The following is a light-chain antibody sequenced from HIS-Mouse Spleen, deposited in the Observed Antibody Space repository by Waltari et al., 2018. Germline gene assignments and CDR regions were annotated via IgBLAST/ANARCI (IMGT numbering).Light chain of an antibody. V-gene: IGKV2-28*01. Sequence: DIVMTQSPLSLPVTPGEPASISCRSSQSLLHSNVYNYLDWYLQKPGQSPQLLIYLGSNLASGVPDRFSGSGSGTDFTLKISRVEAEDVGVYYCMQALQTPFTFGPGTKVDIK. CDR1: QSLLHSNVYNY. CDR2: LGS. CDR3: MQALQTPFT. J-gene: IGKJ3*01.